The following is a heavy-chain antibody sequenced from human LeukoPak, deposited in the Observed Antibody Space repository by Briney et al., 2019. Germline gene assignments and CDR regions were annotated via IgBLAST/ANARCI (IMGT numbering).Heavy chain of an antibody. Sequence: PGGSLRLSCAASGFTFSDYYMSWIRQAPGKGLEWVSYISSSGSTIYYADSVKGRFTISRDNAKNSLYLQMNSLRDEDTAVYYCARDFYDFWSGYYSVLGYWGQGTLVTVSS. CDR1: GFTFSDYY. D-gene: IGHD3-3*01. V-gene: IGHV3-11*04. CDR2: ISSSGSTI. J-gene: IGHJ4*02. CDR3: ARDFYDFWSGYYSVLGY.